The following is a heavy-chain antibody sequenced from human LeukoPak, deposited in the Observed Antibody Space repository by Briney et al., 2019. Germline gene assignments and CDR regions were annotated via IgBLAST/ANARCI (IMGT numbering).Heavy chain of an antibody. V-gene: IGHV5-51*01. CDR2: VYPGDSDT. CDR3: ARLESEMATIY. CDR1: GYTFSDYW. D-gene: IGHD5-24*01. J-gene: IGHJ4*02. Sequence: GASLQISCKASGYTFSDYWIGWVRQMPGQGLEWMGIVYPGDSDTRYSPSFQGQVTISADKSISTAYLQWSSLKASDTAMYYCARLESEMATIYWGQGTLVTVSS.